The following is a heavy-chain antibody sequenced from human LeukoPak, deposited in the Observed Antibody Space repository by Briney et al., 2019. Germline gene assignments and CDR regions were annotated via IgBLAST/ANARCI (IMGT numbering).Heavy chain of an antibody. CDR2: MYYNEKT. CDR3: ARHPRGTYYGALVG. Sequence: SETLSLSCTVSGGSISSSPYYWAWIRQPPGKGLEWIGNMYYNEKTYYNPSLKSRVTISIDTSKNQFSLKLSSVTAADTAVHYCARHPRGTYYGALVGWGQGTLVTVYS. J-gene: IGHJ4*02. V-gene: IGHV4-39*01. CDR1: GGSISSSPYY. D-gene: IGHD1-26*01.